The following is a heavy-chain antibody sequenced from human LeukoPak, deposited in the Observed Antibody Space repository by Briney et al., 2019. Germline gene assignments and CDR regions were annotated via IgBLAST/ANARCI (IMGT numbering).Heavy chain of an antibody. J-gene: IGHJ4*02. CDR2: ISYDGSNK. D-gene: IGHD6-19*01. Sequence: PGGSLRLSCAASGFHVSDKYMSWVRQAPGKGLEWVAVISYDGSNKYYADSVKGRFTISRDNSKNTLYLQMNSLRAEDTAVYYCAKAGSSGRYRRAAPDYWGQGTLVTVSS. CDR3: AKAGSSGRYRRAAPDY. V-gene: IGHV3-30*18. CDR1: GFHVSDKY.